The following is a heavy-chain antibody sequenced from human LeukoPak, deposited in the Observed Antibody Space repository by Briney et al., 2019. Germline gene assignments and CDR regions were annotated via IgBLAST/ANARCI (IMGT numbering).Heavy chain of an antibody. V-gene: IGHV3-53*01. CDR1: GFTFSSYV. J-gene: IGHJ4*02. D-gene: IGHD3-22*01. Sequence: PGGSLRLSCAASGFTFSSYVMSWVRQAPGKGLDWVSVIYSGGGTFHSDSVKGRFTVSGDYSKNTLYLQMNNLRADDTAVYYCARDSSGPAFWGQGTLVTVSS. CDR3: ARDSSGPAF. CDR2: IYSGGGT.